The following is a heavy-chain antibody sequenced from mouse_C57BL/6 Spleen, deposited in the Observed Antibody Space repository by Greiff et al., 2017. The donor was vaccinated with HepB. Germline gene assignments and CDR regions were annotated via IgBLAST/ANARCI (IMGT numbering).Heavy chain of an antibody. CDR2: IYPGSGNT. CDR1: GYTFTDYY. V-gene: IGHV1-76*01. Sequence: VQLQQSGAELVRPGASVKLSCKASGYTFTDYYINWVKQRPGQGLEWIARIYPGSGNTYYNEKFKGKATLTAEKSSSTAYMQLSSLTSEDSAVYFCARADYYDPWFAYWGQGTLVTVSA. D-gene: IGHD2-4*01. J-gene: IGHJ3*01. CDR3: ARADYYDPWFAY.